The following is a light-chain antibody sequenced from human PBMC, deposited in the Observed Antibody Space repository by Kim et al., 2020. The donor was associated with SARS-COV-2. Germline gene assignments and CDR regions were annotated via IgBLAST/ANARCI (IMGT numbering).Light chain of an antibody. CDR3: QQSYSTPIT. J-gene: IGKJ4*01. CDR1: QNIDNY. V-gene: IGKV1-39*01. CDR2: SAS. Sequence: ASIGDRVTITCRASQNIDNYLNWYQQKPGKAPQLLIYSASSLQSGVPSKFSGSGSGTDFTLTISCLQPGDFAIYYCQQSYSTPITFGGGTKVDIK.